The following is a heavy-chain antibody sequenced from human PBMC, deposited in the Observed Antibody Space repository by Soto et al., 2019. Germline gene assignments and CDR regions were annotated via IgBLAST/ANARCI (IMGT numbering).Heavy chain of an antibody. Sequence: SETLSLTCAVYGGSFSGYYWSWIRQPPGKGLEWIGEINHSGSTNYNPSVKSRVTISVDTSKNQFSLTVSSVTAADTAIYYCARASASSKLRGVVINWGQGTLVTVSS. D-gene: IGHD3-10*01. CDR1: GGSFSGYY. J-gene: IGHJ4*02. CDR3: ARASASSKLRGVVIN. V-gene: IGHV4-34*01. CDR2: INHSGST.